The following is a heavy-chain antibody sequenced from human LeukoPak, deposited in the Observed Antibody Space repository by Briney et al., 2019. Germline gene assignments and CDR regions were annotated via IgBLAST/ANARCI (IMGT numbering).Heavy chain of an antibody. J-gene: IGHJ3*02. Sequence: SETLSLTCTVSGGSISSGGYYWSWIRQHPGKGLEWIGYIYYSGSTYYNPSLKSRVTISVDTSKNQFSLKLSSVTAADTAVYYCATVPGYCSSTSCYTSAFDIRGQGTMVTVSS. CDR1: GGSISSGGYY. V-gene: IGHV4-31*03. CDR3: ATVPGYCSSTSCYTSAFDI. CDR2: IYYSGST. D-gene: IGHD2-2*02.